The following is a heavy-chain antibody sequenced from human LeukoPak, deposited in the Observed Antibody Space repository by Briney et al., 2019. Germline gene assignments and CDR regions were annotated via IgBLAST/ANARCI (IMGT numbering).Heavy chain of an antibody. D-gene: IGHD3-10*01. V-gene: IGHV4-34*01. J-gene: IGHJ4*02. CDR3: ARVTYNGYQHFDY. CDR2: INHSGST. Sequence: SETLSLTCAVYGGSFSGYYWSWIRQPPGKGLEWIGEINHSGSTNYNPSLKSRVTISVDTSKNQFSLRLTSVTAADTAVYYCARVTYNGYQHFDYWGQGNLVTVS. CDR1: GGSFSGYY.